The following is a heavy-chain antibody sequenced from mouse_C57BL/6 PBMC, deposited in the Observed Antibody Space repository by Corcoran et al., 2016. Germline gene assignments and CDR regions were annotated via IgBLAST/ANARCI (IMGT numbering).Heavy chain of an antibody. J-gene: IGHJ2*01. CDR3: ARVSDFDY. CDR2: INTYSGVP. CDR1: GYTFTTYG. D-gene: IGHD2-1*01. Sequence: QIQLVQSGPELKKPGETVKISCKASGYTFTTYGMSWVKQAPGKGLKWMGWINTYSGVPPYADDFKGRFAFSLETSASTAYLQINNLKNEDTATYFCARVSDFDYWGQGTTLTVAS. V-gene: IGHV9-3*01.